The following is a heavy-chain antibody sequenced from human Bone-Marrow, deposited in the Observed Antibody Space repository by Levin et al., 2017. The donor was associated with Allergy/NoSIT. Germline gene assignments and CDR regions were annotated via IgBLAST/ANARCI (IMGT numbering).Heavy chain of an antibody. CDR1: GYTFTNYV. CDR2: INTNTGNP. CDR3: ARDDCSGGSGYNVDY. V-gene: IGHV7-4-1*02. D-gene: IGHD2-15*01. Sequence: ASVKVSCKASGYTFTNYVMNWVRQAPGQGLEWMGWINTNTGNPTYAQGFTGRFVFSLDTSISTAYLQISSLKAEDTAIYYCARDDCSGGSGYNVDYWGQGTLVTVSS. J-gene: IGHJ4*02.